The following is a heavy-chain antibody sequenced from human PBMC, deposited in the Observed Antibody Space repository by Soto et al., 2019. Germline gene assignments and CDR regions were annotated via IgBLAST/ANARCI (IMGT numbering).Heavy chain of an antibody. J-gene: IGHJ4*02. CDR1: GFLFSAYA. D-gene: IGHD3-10*01. V-gene: IGHV3-30-3*02. CDR3: TIGVSTLSTWTGGGYQRSFDY. CDR2: VSYDGAIK. Sequence: PAGFLRLSCAASGFLFSAYAIYRVRQAPGKGLAWVAVVSYDGAIKYYTDSVKGRFTISRDNSKSTLYLQMNSLRSEDAAVYYCTIGVSTLSTWTGGGYQRSFDYCGQGTLVPVSA.